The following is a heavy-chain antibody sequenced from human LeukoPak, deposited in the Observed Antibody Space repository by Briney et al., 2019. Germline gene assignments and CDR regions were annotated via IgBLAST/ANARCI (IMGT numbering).Heavy chain of an antibody. CDR1: GFTFDDYS. J-gene: IGHJ4*02. D-gene: IGHD1-26*01. CDR2: ISWDGETT. Sequence: PGGSLRLSCEASGFTFDDYSMNWVRQAPGKGLEWVSLISWDGETTYYADPVKGRFTISRDNNKNFLYLQMNSLRIEDTALYYCAKDRRGSYYYFDYWGQGTLVTVSS. V-gene: IGHV3-43*01. CDR3: AKDRRGSYYYFDY.